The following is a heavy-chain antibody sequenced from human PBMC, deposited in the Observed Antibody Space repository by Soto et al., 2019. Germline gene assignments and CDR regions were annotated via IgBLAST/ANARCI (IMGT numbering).Heavy chain of an antibody. CDR3: XXXXXXXXXXXXFXX. CDR1: GFTFSSYA. J-gene: IGHJ4*02. CDR2: ISHDGTDK. Sequence: QEQLVESGGDVVQPGRSLRLSCAASGFTFSSYAMHWVRQAPGKGLEWVAVISHDGTDKYFADSVQGRFTISRDNSKNTXYLQXXSLXXXXXXXXYCXXXXXXXXXXXXFXXWGQGTLVTVSS. V-gene: IGHV3-30-3*01. D-gene: IGHD3-10*01.